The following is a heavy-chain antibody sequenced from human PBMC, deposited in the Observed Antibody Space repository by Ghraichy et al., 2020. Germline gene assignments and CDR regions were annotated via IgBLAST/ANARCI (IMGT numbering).Heavy chain of an antibody. CDR3: ARDWAWGGNIDP. D-gene: IGHD4-23*01. CDR2: INPNSGGT. J-gene: IGHJ5*02. Sequence: ASVKVSCKASGYTFTGYYMHWVRQAPGQGLEWMGWINPNSGGTNYAQKFQGRVTMTRDTSISTAYMELSRLRSDDTAVYYCARDWAWGGNIDPWGQGTLVTVSS. V-gene: IGHV1-2*02. CDR1: GYTFTGYY.